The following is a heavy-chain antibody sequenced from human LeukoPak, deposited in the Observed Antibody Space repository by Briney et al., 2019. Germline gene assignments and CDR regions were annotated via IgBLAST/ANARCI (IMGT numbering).Heavy chain of an antibody. Sequence: SETLSLTCAVYGGSFSGYYWSWIRQPPGKGLEWIGEINHSGSTNYNPSLKSRVTISVDTSKNQFSLKLSSVTAADTAVYYCARVWSASGPAPLEFDYWGQGTLVTVSS. CDR1: GGSFSGYY. D-gene: IGHD3-3*01. CDR3: ARVWSASGPAPLEFDY. J-gene: IGHJ4*02. V-gene: IGHV4-34*01. CDR2: INHSGST.